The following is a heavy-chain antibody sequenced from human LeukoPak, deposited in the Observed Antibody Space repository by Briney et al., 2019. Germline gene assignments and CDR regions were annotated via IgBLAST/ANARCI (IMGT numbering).Heavy chain of an antibody. Sequence: SETLSLTCTVSGGSISSYYWGWIRQPAGKGLEWIGRIYTSGTTNYNPSLKSRVTMSVDTSKNQFSLKMRSVTAADTAVYYCARANYDGGDYWGQGTLVTVSS. V-gene: IGHV4-4*07. J-gene: IGHJ4*02. CDR1: GGSISSYY. CDR2: IYTSGTT. CDR3: ARANYDGGDY. D-gene: IGHD3-22*01.